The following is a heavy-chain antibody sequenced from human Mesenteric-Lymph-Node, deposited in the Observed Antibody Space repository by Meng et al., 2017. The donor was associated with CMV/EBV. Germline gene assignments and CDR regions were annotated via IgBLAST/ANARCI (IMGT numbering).Heavy chain of an antibody. Sequence: SSNRAAWNWIRQYPSRGLEWMRRTYYRYKWYNDYAVSVKSRMTINPETNKNQFSLQVNYVTPEDTAVNYCVRSAMPTAAIRYYFDFWGQGALVTVSS. CDR3: VRSAMPTAAIRYYFDF. J-gene: IGHJ4*02. CDR1: SSNRAA. CDR2: TYYRYKWYN. V-gene: IGHV6-1*01. D-gene: IGHD2-2*02.